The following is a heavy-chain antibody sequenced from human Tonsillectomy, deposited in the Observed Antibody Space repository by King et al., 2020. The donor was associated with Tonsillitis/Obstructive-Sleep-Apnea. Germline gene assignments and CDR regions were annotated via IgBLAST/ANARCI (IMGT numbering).Heavy chain of an antibody. Sequence: QLQESGPGLVKPSETLSLTCAVSGYSLTSGYYWGWIRQPPGKGLEWLGSIDHSGSAYYHPSLQSRVTLSVSTSKNEFSLKLTSVTAADTAVYYCARDPLQDSSGPEYWGPGTLVTVSS. D-gene: IGHD2-15*01. CDR2: IDHSGSA. CDR3: ARDPLQDSSGPEY. V-gene: IGHV4-38-2*02. CDR1: GYSLTSGYY. J-gene: IGHJ4*02.